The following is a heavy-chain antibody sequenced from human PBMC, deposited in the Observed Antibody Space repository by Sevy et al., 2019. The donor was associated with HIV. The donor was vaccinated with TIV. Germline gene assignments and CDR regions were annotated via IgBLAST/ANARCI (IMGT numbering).Heavy chain of an antibody. CDR1: GLTFSSYV. D-gene: IGHD3-22*01. V-gene: IGHV3-23*01. CDR3: AKEYSSGYS. Sequence: GGSLRLSCTASGLTFSSYVMSWVRQAPGKGLEWVSTISGSGGYTYGADSVKGRFTISRDNSKNTMYLQMNSLTVEDTAMYYCAKEYSSGYSWGQGILVTVSS. J-gene: IGHJ4*02. CDR2: ISGSGGYT.